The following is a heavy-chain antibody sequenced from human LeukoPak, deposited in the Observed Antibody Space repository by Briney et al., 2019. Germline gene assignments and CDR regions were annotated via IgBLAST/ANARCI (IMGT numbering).Heavy chain of an antibody. Sequence: SETLSLTCTVSNGPTNTYQWTWIRQPPGRGLEWIGNIHYSGSANYNPSLKSRVIISLDTSKNQFSLKLSPVTAADTALYYCARGRKLDTYYYYYYMDVWGKGTTVTVSS. V-gene: IGHV4-59*01. J-gene: IGHJ6*03. CDR1: NGPTNTYQ. CDR2: IHYSGSA. D-gene: IGHD6-6*01. CDR3: ARGRKLDTYYYYYYMDV.